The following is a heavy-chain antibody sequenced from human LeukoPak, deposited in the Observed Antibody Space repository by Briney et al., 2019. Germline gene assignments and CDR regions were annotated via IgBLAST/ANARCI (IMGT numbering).Heavy chain of an antibody. J-gene: IGHJ4*02. V-gene: IGHV3-23*01. Sequence: GGSLRLSCAASGFTFSSYAMSWVRQAPGKGLEWGSSISASGESTYYADSVKGRFTISRDNAKNTLYLQMNTLRAEDTAVYYCASGHKTNLNYWGQGTLVTVSS. CDR3: ASGHKTNLNY. CDR2: ISASGEST. CDR1: GFTFSSYA. D-gene: IGHD6-25*01.